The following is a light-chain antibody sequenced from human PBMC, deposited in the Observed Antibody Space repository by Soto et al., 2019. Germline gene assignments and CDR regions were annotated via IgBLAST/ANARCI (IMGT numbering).Light chain of an antibody. CDR1: QSVSSSY. CDR3: QQYDQWWT. J-gene: IGKJ1*01. Sequence: EIVMTQSPATLSVSPGEGATLSCRASQSVSSSYLAWYQQKPGQAPRLLIYGASSRATGIPDRFSGSGSGTDFTLTISRLEPEDFAVYYCQQYDQWWTFGQGTK. V-gene: IGKV3-20*01. CDR2: GAS.